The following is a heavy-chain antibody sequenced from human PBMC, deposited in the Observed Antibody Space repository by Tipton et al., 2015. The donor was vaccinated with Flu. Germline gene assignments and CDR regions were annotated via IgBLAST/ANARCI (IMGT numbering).Heavy chain of an antibody. CDR3: ARETDLQSFDS. V-gene: IGHV3-20*04. J-gene: IGHJ4*02. CDR2: INRSGGDT. Sequence: SLRLSCAASGFTFDDFDLNWVRQAPGKGLEWVSGINRSGGDTGYADSVKGRFIISRDNAKNSLFLHMNSLRAEDTALYYCARETDLQSFDSWGQGTLVTVSS. CDR1: GFTFDDFD. D-gene: IGHD6-19*01.